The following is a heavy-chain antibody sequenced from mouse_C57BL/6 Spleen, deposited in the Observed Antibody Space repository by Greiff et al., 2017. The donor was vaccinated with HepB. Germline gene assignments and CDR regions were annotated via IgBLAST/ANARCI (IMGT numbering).Heavy chain of an antibody. V-gene: IGHV1-59*01. CDR3: AREGGYGSSPAY. J-gene: IGHJ3*01. CDR2: IDPSDSYT. CDR1: GYTFTSYW. D-gene: IGHD1-1*01. Sequence: QVQLQQPGAELVRPGTSVKLSCKASGYTFTSYWMHWVKQRPGQGLEWIGVIDPSDSYTNYNQKFKGKATLTVDTSSSTAYMQLSSLTSEDSAVYYCAREGGYGSSPAYWGQGTLVTVSA.